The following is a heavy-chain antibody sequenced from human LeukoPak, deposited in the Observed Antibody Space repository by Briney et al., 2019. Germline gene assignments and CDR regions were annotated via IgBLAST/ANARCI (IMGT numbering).Heavy chain of an antibody. Sequence: GGSLRLSCAASGFTFSSYWMSWVRQAPGKGLEWVANIKQDGSEKYYVDSVKGRFTISRDNAKNSLYLQMNSLRAEDTAVYYCARDHDWRGPRGFDYWDQGTLVTVSS. CDR3: ARDHDWRGPRGFDY. CDR2: IKQDGSEK. CDR1: GFTFSSYW. D-gene: IGHD3-3*01. J-gene: IGHJ4*02. V-gene: IGHV3-7*01.